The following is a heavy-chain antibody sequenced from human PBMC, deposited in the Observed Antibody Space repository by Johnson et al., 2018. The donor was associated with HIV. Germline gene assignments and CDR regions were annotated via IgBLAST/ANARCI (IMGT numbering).Heavy chain of an antibody. V-gene: IGHV3-25*05. CDR1: QFTLSSHY. Sequence: MQLVESGGGLAKPAWSPTLSCAASQFTLSSHYMNCVRQAPGIGLELVGQVNSNGGSKYLTDSGKDRFNISRDNAKNTPHLQMNSLSAEDTAVYYCAKDQHIVVVTADDAFDIWGQGTMVTVSS. CDR2: VNSNGGSK. CDR3: AKDQHIVVVTADDAFDI. D-gene: IGHD2-21*02. J-gene: IGHJ3*02.